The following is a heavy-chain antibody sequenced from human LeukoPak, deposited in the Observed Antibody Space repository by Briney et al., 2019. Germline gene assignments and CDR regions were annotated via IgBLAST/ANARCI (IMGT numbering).Heavy chain of an antibody. CDR2: IRSEPYGGTT. V-gene: IGHV3-49*04. J-gene: IGHJ4*02. CDR1: GFTFGDYA. D-gene: IGHD2-15*01. CDR3: TKEYCNGGSCYFVFDY. Sequence: GGSLRLSCTGSGFTFGDYAMSWVRQAPGKGLEWVGFIRSEPYGGTTEYAASVRGRFTISRDESKSIAYLQMNSLKSEDTAVYYCTKEYCNGGSCYFVFDYWGQGTLVTVSS.